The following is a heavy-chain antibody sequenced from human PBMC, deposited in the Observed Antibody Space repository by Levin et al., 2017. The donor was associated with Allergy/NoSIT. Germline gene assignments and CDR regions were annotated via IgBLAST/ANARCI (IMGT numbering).Heavy chain of an antibody. Sequence: LSLTCAASGFTFHSHGMQWVRQAPGKGLEWVAVISSDGSNEYYADSAKGRFTISRDNSQNTLYLQMNNLRAEDTAMYYCAKAGYNTAWYWGGFDSWGQGTLVTVSS. J-gene: IGHJ4*02. D-gene: IGHD6-19*01. CDR2: ISSDGSNE. CDR3: AKAGYNTAWYWGGFDS. V-gene: IGHV3-30*18. CDR1: GFTFHSHG.